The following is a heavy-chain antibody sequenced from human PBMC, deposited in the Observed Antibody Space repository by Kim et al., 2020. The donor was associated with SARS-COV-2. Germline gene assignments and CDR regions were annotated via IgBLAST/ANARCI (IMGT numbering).Heavy chain of an antibody. CDR2: ISSSSSYI. CDR3: ARDQTPVVPAAIFYYYYGMDV. CDR1: GFTFSSYS. J-gene: IGHJ6*02. D-gene: IGHD2-2*01. Sequence: GGSLRLSCAASGFTFSSYSMNWVRQAPGKGLEWVSSISSSSSYIYYADSVKGRFTISRDNAKNSLYLQMNSLRAEDTAVYYCARDQTPVVPAAIFYYYYGMDVWGQGTTVTVSS. V-gene: IGHV3-21*01.